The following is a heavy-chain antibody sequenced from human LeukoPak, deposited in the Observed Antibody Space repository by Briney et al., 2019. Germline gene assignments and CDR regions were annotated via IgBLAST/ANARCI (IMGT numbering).Heavy chain of an antibody. J-gene: IGHJ4*02. D-gene: IGHD4/OR15-4a*01. V-gene: IGHV4-30-2*01. Sequence: PSQTLSLTCAVSGGSISSGGYSWSWIRQPPGQGLEWIGYIYHSGSTYYNPSLKSRVTISVDRSKNQFSLKLSSVTAADTAVYYCARSHDYXHFDYWGQGTLVTVSS. CDR2: IYHSGST. CDR3: ARSHDYXHFDY. CDR1: GGSISSGGYS.